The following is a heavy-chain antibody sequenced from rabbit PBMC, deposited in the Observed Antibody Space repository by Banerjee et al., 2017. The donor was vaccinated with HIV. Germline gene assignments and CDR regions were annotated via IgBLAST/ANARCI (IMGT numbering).Heavy chain of an antibody. CDR1: GFDFTSTFY. Sequence: QSLEESGGDLVKPGASLTLTCKASGFDFTSTFYMCWVRQAPGKGLEWIGCIDTGSGDTAYATWAKGRFTISKTSSTTVTLQMTSLTAADTATYFCARGEHFSVGFSAFANYLDLWGQGTLVTVS. CDR2: IDTGSGDT. V-gene: IGHV1S40*01. CDR3: ARGEHFSVGFSAFANYLDL. J-gene: IGHJ3*01. D-gene: IGHD6-1*01.